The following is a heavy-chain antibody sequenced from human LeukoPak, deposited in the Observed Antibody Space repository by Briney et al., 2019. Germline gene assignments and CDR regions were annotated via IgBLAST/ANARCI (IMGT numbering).Heavy chain of an antibody. V-gene: IGHV4-30-2*01. Sequence: SETLSLTCTVSGGSISSGGYYWSWIRQPPGKGLEWIGYIYHSGSTYYNPSLKSRVTISVDRSKNQFSLKLSSVTAADTAVYYCARATDTAMVSKAFDIWGQGTMVTVSS. J-gene: IGHJ3*02. D-gene: IGHD5-18*01. CDR1: GGSISSGGYY. CDR2: IYHSGST. CDR3: ARATDTAMVSKAFDI.